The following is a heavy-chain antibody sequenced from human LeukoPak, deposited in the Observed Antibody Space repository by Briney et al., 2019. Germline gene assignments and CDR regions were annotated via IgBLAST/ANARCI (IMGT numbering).Heavy chain of an antibody. J-gene: IGHJ4*02. D-gene: IGHD1-14*01. Sequence: GGSLRLSCAASGFDFSHYGMSWVRQSPGKGLEWVSTFSGTSTLTYYADSVKGRFTISRDDSKNVLYLQMNSLRDEDTAVYYCATQQGGNPAYWGQGTLVTVSS. V-gene: IGHV3-23*01. CDR3: ATQQGGNPAY. CDR2: FSGTSTLT. CDR1: GFDFSHYG.